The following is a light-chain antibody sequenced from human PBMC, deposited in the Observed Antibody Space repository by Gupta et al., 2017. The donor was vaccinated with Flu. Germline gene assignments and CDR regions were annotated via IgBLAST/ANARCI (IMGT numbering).Light chain of an antibody. CDR2: GAS. CDR1: QTFDASF. J-gene: IGKJ2*01. V-gene: IGKV3-20*01. CDR3: QPDGSSAAYT. Sequence: ILLTQSPGPLSLSPGERATLSCRASQTFDASFLACYQQHPGQAPRILSYGASTRDTGIPDRVGGSGSGTDFTRTNNRLELEDIAVYYCQPDGSSAAYTFGQGTKLEI.